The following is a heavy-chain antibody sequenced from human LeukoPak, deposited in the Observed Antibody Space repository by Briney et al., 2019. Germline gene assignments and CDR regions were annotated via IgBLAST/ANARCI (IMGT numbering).Heavy chain of an antibody. Sequence: AGGSLRLPCAASGFTFSRSAMSWVRQAPGKGLEWVAVIWYDGSNKYYADSVKGRFTISRDNSKNTLYLQMNSLRAEDTAVYYCARDLIVGATAFDYWGQGTLVTVSS. V-gene: IGHV3-33*08. D-gene: IGHD1-26*01. CDR3: ARDLIVGATAFDY. CDR1: GFTFSRSA. J-gene: IGHJ4*02. CDR2: IWYDGSNK.